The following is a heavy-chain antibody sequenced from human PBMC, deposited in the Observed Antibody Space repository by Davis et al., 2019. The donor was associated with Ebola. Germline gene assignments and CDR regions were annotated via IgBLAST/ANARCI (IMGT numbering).Heavy chain of an antibody. Sequence: GESLKISCAASGFTFSSYAMSWVRQAPGKGLEWVANIKQDGSEKYYVDSVKGRFTISRDNAKNSLYLQMNSLRAEDTAVYYCARGGAPKDYYGSGSYSVWGQGTLVTVSS. CDR2: IKQDGSEK. D-gene: IGHD3-10*01. J-gene: IGHJ4*02. CDR1: GFTFSSYA. CDR3: ARGGAPKDYYGSGSYSV. V-gene: IGHV3-7*01.